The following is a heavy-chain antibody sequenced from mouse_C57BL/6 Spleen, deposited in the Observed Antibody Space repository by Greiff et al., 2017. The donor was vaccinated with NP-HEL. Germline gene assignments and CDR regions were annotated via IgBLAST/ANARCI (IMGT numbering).Heavy chain of an antibody. CDR3: ARAYYSNYGGFAY. CDR2: IDPSDSYT. Sequence: VQLQQPGAELVMPGASVKLSCKASGYTFTSYWMHWVKQRPGQGLEWIGEIDPSDSYTNYKQKFKGKSTLTVDKSSSTAYMQLSSLTSEDSAVYYCARAYYSNYGGFAYWGQGTLVTVSA. V-gene: IGHV1-69*01. CDR1: GYTFTSYW. D-gene: IGHD2-5*01. J-gene: IGHJ3*01.